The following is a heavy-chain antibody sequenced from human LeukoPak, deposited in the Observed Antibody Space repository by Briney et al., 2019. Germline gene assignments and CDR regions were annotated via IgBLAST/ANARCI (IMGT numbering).Heavy chain of an antibody. Sequence: SETLSLTCTVSGGSISTYYWNWIRQPPGKGLEWIGYIYHSGSTNYNPSLQSRVTISVDTSKNQFSLNLNSVTAADTAVYYCAKDLSSSSRGDAFDIWGQGTMVTVSS. CDR2: IYHSGST. D-gene: IGHD6-13*01. CDR1: GGSISTYY. CDR3: AKDLSSSSRGDAFDI. V-gene: IGHV4-59*01. J-gene: IGHJ3*02.